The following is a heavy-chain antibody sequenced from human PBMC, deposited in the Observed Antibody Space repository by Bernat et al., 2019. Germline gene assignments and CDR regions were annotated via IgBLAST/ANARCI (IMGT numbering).Heavy chain of an antibody. D-gene: IGHD4-17*01. CDR2: ISYDGSNK. CDR1: GFTFSSYA. Sequence: QVQLVESGGGVVQPGRSLRLSCAASGFTFSSYAMHWVRQAPGKGLEWVAVISYDGSNKNYAGSVKGRFTISRDNSKNTLYLQMNSLRAEDTAVYYCARGPRYGDYYFDYWGQGTLVTVSS. V-gene: IGHV3-30-3*01. J-gene: IGHJ4*02. CDR3: ARGPRYGDYYFDY.